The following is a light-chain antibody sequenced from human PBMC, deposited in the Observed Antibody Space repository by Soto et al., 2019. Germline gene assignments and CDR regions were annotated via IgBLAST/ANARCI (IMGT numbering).Light chain of an antibody. J-gene: IGKJ1*01. CDR1: QDIRND. V-gene: IGKV1-6*02. CDR3: LQDYSYPRT. Sequence: AVQMTQSPPSLSASVGDRVTIVCRASQDIRNDLGWYQQKPGSAPKLLIYAASNLQTGVPSRFSGSGSGTDFTLTISSLQPEDFATYYCLQDYSYPRTFGQWTKVEIK. CDR2: AAS.